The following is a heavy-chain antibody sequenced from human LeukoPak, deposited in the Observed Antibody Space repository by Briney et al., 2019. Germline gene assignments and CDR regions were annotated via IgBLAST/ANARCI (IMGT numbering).Heavy chain of an antibody. CDR3: AKDPSIMITFGGVIVTPPEADY. D-gene: IGHD3-16*02. CDR1: GFTFSSYA. CDR2: ISGSGGST. J-gene: IGHJ4*02. V-gene: IGHV3-23*01. Sequence: PGGSLRLSCAASGFTFSSYAMSWVRQAPGKGLEWVSAISGSGGSTYYADSVKGRFTISRDNSKNTLYLQMNSLRAEDTAVYYCAKDPSIMITFGGVIVTPPEADYWGQGTLVTVSS.